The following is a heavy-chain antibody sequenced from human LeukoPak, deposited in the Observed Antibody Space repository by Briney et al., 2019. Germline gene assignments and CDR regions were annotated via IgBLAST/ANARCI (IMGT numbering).Heavy chain of an antibody. CDR2: ISAYNGNT. J-gene: IGHJ3*02. Sequence: ALVKVSCKASSYTLTNYGISWVRQAPGQGLEWMGWISAYNGNTNYAQNLQGRVTMTTDTSTNTAYMELRSLRSDDTAVYYCARDQDPGAFDIWGQGTMVTVSS. CDR3: ARDQDPGAFDI. CDR1: SYTLTNYG. V-gene: IGHV1-18*01.